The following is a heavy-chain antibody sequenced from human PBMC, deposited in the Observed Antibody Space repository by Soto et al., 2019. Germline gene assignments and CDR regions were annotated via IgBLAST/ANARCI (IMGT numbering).Heavy chain of an antibody. CDR2: INSNGDTT. D-gene: IGHD2-15*01. V-gene: IGHV3-64D*06. Sequence: EVQLVESGGGLVQPGGSLRLSCSASGFTFNKYAIHWVRQAPGKGLEYISAINSNGDTTYYADSVKGRFSISRDNSKTTLYLQMSSLRAEDTAVYYCVKDRGGTSRDFDYWGQGTLVTVSS. J-gene: IGHJ4*02. CDR3: VKDRGGTSRDFDY. CDR1: GFTFNKYA.